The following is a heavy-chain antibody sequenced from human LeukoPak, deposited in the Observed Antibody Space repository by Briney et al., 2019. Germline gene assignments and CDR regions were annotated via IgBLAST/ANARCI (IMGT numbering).Heavy chain of an antibody. CDR1: GFTFSSYA. CDR2: ISGSGGST. J-gene: IGHJ6*03. D-gene: IGHD6-19*01. CDR3: AKGGEWLVSSAYYYYYMDV. V-gene: IGHV3-23*01. Sequence: GGSLRLSGAASGFTFSSYAMSWVRQAPGKGLEWVSAISGSGGSTYYADSVKGRFTIYRDNSKNTLYLQMNSLRAEDTAVYYCAKGGEWLVSSAYYYYYMDVWGKGTTVTISS.